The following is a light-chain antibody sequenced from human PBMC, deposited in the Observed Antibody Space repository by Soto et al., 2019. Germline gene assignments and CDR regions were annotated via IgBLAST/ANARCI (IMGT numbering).Light chain of an antibody. J-gene: IGKJ2*01. CDR3: QQSYSSPYT. CDR2: AAS. V-gene: IGKV1-39*01. CDR1: QSISSY. Sequence: DIQMTQSPSSLSASVGDRVTITCRASQSISSYLNWYQQKPGKAPELLIYAASNLKSGVSSRFSGSGSGTDFTLSISSLQPEDFASYHCQQSYSSPYTFGRGTKLEIK.